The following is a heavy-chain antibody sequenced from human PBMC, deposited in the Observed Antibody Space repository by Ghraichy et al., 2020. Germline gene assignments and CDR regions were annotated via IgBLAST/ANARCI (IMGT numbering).Heavy chain of an antibody. Sequence: TLSLTCAVYGGSFSGYYWSWIRQPPGKGLEWIGEINHSGSTNYNPSLKSRVTISVDTSKNQFSLKLSSVTAADTAVYYCARVRIFGVVTPIYYFDYLCQGTLVTVSS. J-gene: IGHJ4*02. CDR2: INHSGST. D-gene: IGHD3-3*01. CDR3: ARVRIFGVVTPIYYFDY. CDR1: GGSFSGYY. V-gene: IGHV4-34*01.